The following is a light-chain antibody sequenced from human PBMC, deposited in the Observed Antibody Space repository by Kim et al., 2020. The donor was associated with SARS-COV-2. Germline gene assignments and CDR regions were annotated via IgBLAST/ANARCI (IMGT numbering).Light chain of an antibody. CDR1: NNNVGNQG. CDR3: SAWDSSLNAWV. CDR2: RNN. Sequence: QTATLTCTGNNNNVGNQGAAWLQQHQGHPPKLLSYRNNNRPSGISERFSASRSGDTASLTITGLQPEDETDYYCSAWDSSLNAWVFGGGTQLIVL. V-gene: IGLV10-54*04. J-gene: IGLJ3*02.